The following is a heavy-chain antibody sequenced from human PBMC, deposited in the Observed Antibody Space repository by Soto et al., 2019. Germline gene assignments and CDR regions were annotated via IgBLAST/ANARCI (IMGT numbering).Heavy chain of an antibody. J-gene: IGHJ6*03. CDR3: ARGEVHPSLRVLRFLEWSDHYYYYYMAV. V-gene: IGHV4-34*01. Sequence: PSETLSLTCAVDGGCFSGYYWSWIRQPPGKGLEWIGEIKHSGSTNYSPSLKSRVTISVDTSKNQFSLKLSSVTAADTAVYYCARGEVHPSLRVLRFLEWSDHYYYYYMAVWGKANTVTVSS. CDR1: GGCFSGYY. D-gene: IGHD3-3*01. CDR2: IKHSGST.